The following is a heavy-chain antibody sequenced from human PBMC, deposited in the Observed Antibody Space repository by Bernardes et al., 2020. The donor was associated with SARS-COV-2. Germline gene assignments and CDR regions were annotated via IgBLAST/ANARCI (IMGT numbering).Heavy chain of an antibody. J-gene: IGHJ3*02. D-gene: IGHD3-10*01. CDR1: GGSISSYY. CDR3: GRQLGGAFDI. CDR2: IYDSGNT. V-gene: IGHV4-59*01. Sequence: SETLSLTCTVSGGSISSYYWSWIRQPPGKGLEWIGYIYDSGNTNYNPSLKSRVTISIYTSKNQISLKLTSVTAADTASYYCGRQLGGAFDIWGQGTMVSVSS.